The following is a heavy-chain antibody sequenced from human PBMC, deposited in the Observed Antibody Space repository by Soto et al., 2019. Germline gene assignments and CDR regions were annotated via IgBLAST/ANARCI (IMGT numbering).Heavy chain of an antibody. Sequence: SVSNAWMNWVRPAPGKGREWVGRIKSKTDGGTTDYAAPVKGRFTISRDDSKNTLYLQMNSLKTEDTAVYYCTSFPYYDCVWGSYTAFDIWGQGTMVTVSS. CDR2: IKSKTDGGTT. CDR1: SVSNAW. D-gene: IGHD3-16*01. CDR3: TSFPYYDCVWGSYTAFDI. V-gene: IGHV3-15*07. J-gene: IGHJ3*02.